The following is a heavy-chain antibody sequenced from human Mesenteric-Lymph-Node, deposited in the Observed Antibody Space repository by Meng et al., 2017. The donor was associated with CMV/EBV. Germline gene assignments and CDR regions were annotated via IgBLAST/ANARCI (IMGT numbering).Heavy chain of an antibody. CDR3: AKKRGMESFGSNWFDP. CDR1: GYPFTSYG. V-gene: IGHV1-18*01. J-gene: IGHJ5*02. Sequence: SGYPFTSYGISLVRQAPGQGLEWMGWISAYNGNTNYAQKLQGRVTMTTDTSTSTAYMELSSLRSEDTAVYYCAKKRGMESFGSNWFDPWGQGTLVTVSS. D-gene: IGHD3-3*01. CDR2: ISAYNGNT.